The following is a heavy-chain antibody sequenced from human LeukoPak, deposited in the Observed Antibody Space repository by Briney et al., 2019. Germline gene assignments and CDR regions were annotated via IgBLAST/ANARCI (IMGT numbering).Heavy chain of an antibody. CDR1: GYTFTGYY. CDR3: ARARSLWFGDHTNYYFDY. J-gene: IGHJ4*02. D-gene: IGHD3-10*01. V-gene: IGHV1-2*02. Sequence: ASVKVSCKASGYTFTGYYMHWVRQAPGQGLEWMGWINPISGGTNYAQKFQGRVTMTRDTSISTAYMELSRLRSDDTAVYYCARARSLWFGDHTNYYFDYWGQGTLVTVSS. CDR2: INPISGGT.